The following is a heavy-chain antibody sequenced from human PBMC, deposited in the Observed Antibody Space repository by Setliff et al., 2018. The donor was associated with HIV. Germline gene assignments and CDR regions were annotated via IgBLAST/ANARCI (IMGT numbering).Heavy chain of an antibody. CDR2: INPNSGGT. CDR1: GYTFTGHF. Sequence: ASVKVSCKASGYTFTGHFMHWVRQAPGQGLGWMGRINPNSGGTKYAQKFQGRVTMTRDTSISTAYMELHSLRSEDTAIYYCASSTITIFGVVPYYFDYWGQGTLVTVSS. J-gene: IGHJ4*02. CDR3: ASSTITIFGVVPYYFDY. V-gene: IGHV1-2*06. D-gene: IGHD3-3*01.